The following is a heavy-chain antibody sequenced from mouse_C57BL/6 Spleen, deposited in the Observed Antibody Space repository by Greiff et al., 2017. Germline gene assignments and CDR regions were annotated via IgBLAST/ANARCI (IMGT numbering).Heavy chain of an antibody. Sequence: QVQLQQSGAELARPGASVKMSCKASGYTFTSYTMPWVQQRPGQGLEWIGYINPSSGYPKYNQKFKDKATVTADKSSSTAYMQLSSLTSEDSAVYDCARAYGSSGYFDVWGTGTTVTVSS. D-gene: IGHD1-1*01. V-gene: IGHV1-4*01. J-gene: IGHJ1*03. CDR1: GYTFTSYT. CDR3: ARAYGSSGYFDV. CDR2: INPSSGYP.